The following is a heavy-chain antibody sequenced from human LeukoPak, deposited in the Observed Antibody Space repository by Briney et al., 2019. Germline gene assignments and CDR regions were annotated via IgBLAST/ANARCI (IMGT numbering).Heavy chain of an antibody. CDR1: GFSFSTFV. Sequence: PGGSLRLSCAASGFSFSTFVMNWVRQAPGKGLEWISYISSSSGTIYYADSVKGRFTISRDNAKNSLYLQMNSLRVEDTAVYYCARGYCSGASCHTTFDYWGQGTLVTVSS. D-gene: IGHD2-2*02. CDR2: ISSSSGTI. J-gene: IGHJ4*02. CDR3: ARGYCSGASCHTTFDY. V-gene: IGHV3-48*01.